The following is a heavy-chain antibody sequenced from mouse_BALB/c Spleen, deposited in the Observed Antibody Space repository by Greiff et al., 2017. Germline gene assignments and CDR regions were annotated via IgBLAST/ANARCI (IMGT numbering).Heavy chain of an antibody. V-gene: IGHV5-6-5*01. CDR1: GFTFSSYA. D-gene: IGHD3-2*01. CDR3: ARGIRDSSGYPAMDY. J-gene: IGHJ4*01. Sequence: EVKLMESGGGLVKPGGSLKLSCAASGFTFSSYAMSWVRQTPEKRLEWVASISSGGSTYYPDSVKGRFTISRDNARNILYLQMSSLRSEDTAMYYCARGIRDSSGYPAMDYWGQGTSVTVSS. CDR2: ISSGGST.